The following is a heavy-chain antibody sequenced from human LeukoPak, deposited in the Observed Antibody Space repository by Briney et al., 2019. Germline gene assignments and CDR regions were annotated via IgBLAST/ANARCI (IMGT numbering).Heavy chain of an antibody. V-gene: IGHV3-64*01. CDR2: ISSNGGGT. CDR1: GFTFSSYA. J-gene: IGHJ4*02. CDR3: ARDFRRVATITLDY. D-gene: IGHD5-12*01. Sequence: PGGSLRLSCAASGFTFSSYAMHWVRQAPGKGLEYVSAISSNGGGTYYANSVKGRFTISRDNSKNTLYLQMNSLRAEDTAVYYCARDFRRVATITLDYWGQGTLVTVSS.